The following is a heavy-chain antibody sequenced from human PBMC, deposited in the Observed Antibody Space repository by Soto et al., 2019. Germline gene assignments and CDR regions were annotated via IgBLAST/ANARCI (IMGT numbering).Heavy chain of an antibody. Sequence: EASVKVSCKASGYTFTSYYMHWVRQAPGQGLEWMGIINPSGGSTSYAQKFQGRVTMTRDTSTSTVYMELSSLRSEDTAVYYCARAPPDYYYYYGMDVWGQGTTVTAP. CDR3: ARAPPDYYYYYGMDV. J-gene: IGHJ6*02. CDR1: GYTFTSYY. CDR2: INPSGGST. V-gene: IGHV1-46*01.